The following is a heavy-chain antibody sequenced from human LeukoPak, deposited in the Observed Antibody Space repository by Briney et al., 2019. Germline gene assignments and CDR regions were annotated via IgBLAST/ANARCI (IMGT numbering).Heavy chain of an antibody. CDR1: GGAFSGYF. D-gene: IGHD1/OR15-1a*01. Sequence: SETLSLTCAVYGGAFSGYFWTWIRQPPGKGLEWIGEINHGGSTNYNPSLKSRVTISVDTSKNHFSLKLNSVTAADTAVYYCARLNVLNNSVLHHFDRWGQGTLVTVSS. CDR2: INHGGST. CDR3: ARLNVLNNSVLHHFDR. J-gene: IGHJ4*02. V-gene: IGHV4-34*01.